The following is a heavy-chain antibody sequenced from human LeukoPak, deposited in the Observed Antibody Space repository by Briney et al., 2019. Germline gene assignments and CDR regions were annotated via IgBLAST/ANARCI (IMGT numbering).Heavy chain of an antibody. CDR2: ISSSGSTI. CDR1: GLTVSGYG. Sequence: GRSLRLSCAASGLTVSGYGMNWVRQAPGKGLEWGSYISSSGSTIYYADSVKGRFTISRDNAKNSLYLQMNSLRAEDTAVYYCAELGITMIGGVWGKGTTVTISS. J-gene: IGHJ6*04. V-gene: IGHV3-48*04. D-gene: IGHD3-10*02. CDR3: AELGITMIGGV.